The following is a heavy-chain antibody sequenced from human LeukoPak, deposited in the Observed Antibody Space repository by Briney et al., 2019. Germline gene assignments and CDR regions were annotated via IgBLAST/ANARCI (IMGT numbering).Heavy chain of an antibody. CDR3: ASLVPFDY. V-gene: IGHV3-30-3*01. CDR1: GNSYA. Sequence: PGGSLRLSCTASGNSYAVHWVRQAPGKGLEWVAVISYDGSNESYADSVKGRFTISRDNSKNTLYLQMNSLRAEDTAVYYCASLVPFDYWGQGTLVTVSS. J-gene: IGHJ4*02. CDR2: ISYDGSNE.